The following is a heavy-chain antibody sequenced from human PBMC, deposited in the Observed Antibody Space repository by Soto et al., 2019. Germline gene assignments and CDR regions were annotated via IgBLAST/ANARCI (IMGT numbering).Heavy chain of an antibody. J-gene: IGHJ4*02. Sequence: ASVKVSCKASGYTFTCYAMHWVRQAPGQRLEWKGWINAGNGNTKYSQKFQGRVTITRDTSASTAYMELSSLRSEDTAVYYCARSIVVVTALDYWGQGTLVTVSS. CDR2: INAGNGNT. CDR1: GYTFTCYA. CDR3: ARSIVVVTALDY. D-gene: IGHD2-21*02. V-gene: IGHV1-3*01.